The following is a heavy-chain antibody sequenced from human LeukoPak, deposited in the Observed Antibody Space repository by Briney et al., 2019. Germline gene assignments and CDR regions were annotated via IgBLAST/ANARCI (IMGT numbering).Heavy chain of an antibody. V-gene: IGHV3-23*01. J-gene: IGHJ4*02. Sequence: PGGSLRLSCAASGFTFSSSAMSWVRQVPGKGLEWVSGISSSGGSTNYADSVRGRFTISRDNSKNTLYVQMNSLRDEDTALYYCAKDGGLWVSAHWGDSWGRGTLVTVSS. CDR1: GFTFSSSA. D-gene: IGHD7-27*01. CDR2: ISSSGGST. CDR3: AKDGGLWVSAHWGDS.